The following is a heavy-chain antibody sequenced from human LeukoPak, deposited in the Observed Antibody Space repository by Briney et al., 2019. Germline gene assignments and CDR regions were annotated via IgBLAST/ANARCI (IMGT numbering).Heavy chain of an antibody. CDR1: GFTFSSYA. D-gene: IGHD5-12*01. Sequence: QPGGFLRLSCAASGFTFSSYAMSWVRLAPGKGLEWVSAISGSGGSTYYADSVKGRFTISRDNSKNTLYLQMNSLRAEDTAVYYCVKAREYSGHDPFGDYWGQGDLVTVSS. CDR3: VKAREYSGHDPFGDY. V-gene: IGHV3-23*01. CDR2: ISGSGGST. J-gene: IGHJ4*02.